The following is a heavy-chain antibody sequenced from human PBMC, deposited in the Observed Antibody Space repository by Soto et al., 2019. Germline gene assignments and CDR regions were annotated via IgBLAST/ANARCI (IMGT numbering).Heavy chain of an antibody. CDR1: GFTFDDYA. CDR2: ISWNSGSI. D-gene: IGHD5-18*01. Sequence: EVQLVESGGGLVQPGRSLRLSCAASGFTFDDYAMHWVRQAPGKGLEWVSGISWNSGSIGYADSVKGRFTISRDNAKNSLYLQMNSLRAEDTALYYCAKDRGIGTAMVIGYYYYGMDVWGQGTTVTVSS. V-gene: IGHV3-9*01. CDR3: AKDRGIGTAMVIGYYYYGMDV. J-gene: IGHJ6*02.